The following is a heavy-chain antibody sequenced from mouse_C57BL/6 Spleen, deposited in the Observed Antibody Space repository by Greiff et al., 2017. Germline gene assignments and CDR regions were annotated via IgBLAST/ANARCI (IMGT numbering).Heavy chain of an antibody. V-gene: IGHV1-80*01. Sequence: QVHVKQSGAELVKPGASVKISCKASGYAFSSYWMNWVKQRPGKGLEWIGQIYPGDGDTNYNGKFKGKATLTADKSSSTAYMQLSSLTSEDSAVYFCARRDYGGYFDVWGTGTTVTVSP. CDR3: ARRDYGGYFDV. CDR2: IYPGDGDT. D-gene: IGHD1-1*01. J-gene: IGHJ1*03. CDR1: GYAFSSYW.